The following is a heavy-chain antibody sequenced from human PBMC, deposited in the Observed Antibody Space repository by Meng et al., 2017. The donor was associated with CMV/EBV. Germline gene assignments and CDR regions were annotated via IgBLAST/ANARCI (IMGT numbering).Heavy chain of an antibody. V-gene: IGHV3-30-3*01. CDR2: ISYDGSNK. CDR3: AREALLELVDGYYYYYGMDV. CDR1: GFTFSSYA. D-gene: IGHD3-3*01. J-gene: IGHJ6*02. Sequence: GESLKISCAASGFTFSSYAMHWVRQAPGKGLEWVAVISYDGSNKYYADSVKGRFTISRDNSKNTLYLQMNSLRAEDTAVYYCAREALLELVDGYYYYYGMDVWGQGTTVTVSS.